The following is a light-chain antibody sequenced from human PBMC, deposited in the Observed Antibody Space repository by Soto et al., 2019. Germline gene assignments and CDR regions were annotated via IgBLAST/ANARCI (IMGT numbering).Light chain of an antibody. CDR2: ASS. Sequence: DIEMTQSPSSLSASVGDRVTITCRASQSITTYLNWYQQKPGGAPKVLIYASSVLQSGVPSRFSCSGSGPDFTLTISDQQPLDFSTYFCQQRYSTPRITFGRGARVDV. J-gene: IGKJ3*01. CDR1: QSITTY. V-gene: IGKV1-39*01. CDR3: QQRYSTPRIT.